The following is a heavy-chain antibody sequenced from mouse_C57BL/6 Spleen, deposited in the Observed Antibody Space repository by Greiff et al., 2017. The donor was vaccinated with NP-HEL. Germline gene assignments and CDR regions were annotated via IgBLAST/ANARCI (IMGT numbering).Heavy chain of an antibody. CDR3: AREGGPGAMDY. J-gene: IGHJ4*01. CDR2: IYPSDSGT. CDR1: GYTFTSYW. Sequence: VQLQQPGAELVRPGSSVKLSCKASGYTFTSYWMAWVKQRPGQGLEWIGNIYPSDSGTHYNQKFKDKATLTVDKSSSTAYMQLSSLTSEDAAVYYCAREGGPGAMDYWGQGTSVTVSS. V-gene: IGHV1-61*01.